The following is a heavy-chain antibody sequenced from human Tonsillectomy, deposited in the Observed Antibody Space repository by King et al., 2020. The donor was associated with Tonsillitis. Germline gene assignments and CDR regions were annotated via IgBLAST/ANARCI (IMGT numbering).Heavy chain of an antibody. CDR3: AKDLTGGDNSYYYMDV. Sequence: VQLVESGGGVVQPGRSLRLSCAASGFSFSTSGMHWVRQAPGKGLEWVALISYDGSTKDYGDSVKGRFTISRDNFKNNLYLEMTSLKAEDTAVYYCAKDLTGGDNSYYYMDVWGKGTTVTVSS. D-gene: IGHD7-27*01. CDR1: GFSFSTSG. V-gene: IGHV3-30*18. J-gene: IGHJ6*03. CDR2: ISYDGSTK.